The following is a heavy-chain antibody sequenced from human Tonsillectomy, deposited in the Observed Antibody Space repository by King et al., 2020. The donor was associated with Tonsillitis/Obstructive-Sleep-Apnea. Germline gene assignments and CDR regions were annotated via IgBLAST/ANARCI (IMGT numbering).Heavy chain of an antibody. CDR3: ARGKGQETYSSDRGWFDP. D-gene: IGHD6-25*01. V-gene: IGHV4-34*01. Sequence: VQLQQWGAVLLKPSETLSLTCAVYGGSFSGYYWSWIRQPPGKGLEWIGEINHSGSTNYNPSLKSRVTISVDTSKKQFSLKMSSVTAADPAVYYCARGKGQETYSSDRGWFDPWGQGTLVTVSS. CDR1: GGSFSGYY. J-gene: IGHJ5*02. CDR2: INHSGST.